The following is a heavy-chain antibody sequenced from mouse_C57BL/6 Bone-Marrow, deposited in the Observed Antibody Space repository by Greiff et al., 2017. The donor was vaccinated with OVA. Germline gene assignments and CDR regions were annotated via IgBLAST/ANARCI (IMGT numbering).Heavy chain of an antibody. J-gene: IGHJ4*01. CDR3: ARWPYYYGSSYDAMDY. V-gene: IGHV1-22*01. Sequence: EVHLVESGPELVKPGASVKMSCKASGYTFTDYNMHWVKQSHGKSLEWIGYINPNNGGTSYNQKFKGKATLTVNKSSSTAYMELRSLTSEDSAVYYCARWPYYYGSSYDAMDYWGQGTSVTVSS. D-gene: IGHD1-1*01. CDR2: INPNNGGT. CDR1: GYTFTDYN.